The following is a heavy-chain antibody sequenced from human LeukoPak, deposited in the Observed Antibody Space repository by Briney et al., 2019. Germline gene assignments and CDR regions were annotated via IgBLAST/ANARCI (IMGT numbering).Heavy chain of an antibody. CDR2: IYYSGST. CDR3: ARQGPLTTAVTTRTNPFDY. CDR1: AGSISSSY. V-gene: IGHV4-59*08. D-gene: IGHD4-11*01. Sequence: SETLSLTCTVSAGSISSSYWSWIRQPPGKGLEWIGYIYYSGSTNYNPSLKSRVTISVDTSKNQFSLKLDSVTAADTAVYYCARQGPLTTAVTTRTNPFDYWGQGTLVTVSS. J-gene: IGHJ4*02.